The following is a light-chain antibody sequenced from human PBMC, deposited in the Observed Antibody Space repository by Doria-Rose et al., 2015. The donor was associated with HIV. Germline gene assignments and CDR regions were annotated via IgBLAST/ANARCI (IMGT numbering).Light chain of an antibody. CDR3: HQYGTSWT. V-gene: IGKV3-20*01. CDR2: DGS. J-gene: IGKJ1*01. CDR1: QSFSSTY. Sequence: TQSPGTLSLSPGERATLSCRGSQSFSSTYLAWYQQKPGQAPSLLIYDGSTRDTGIPDRFSASGSGTDFTLTINRLEPEDFALYYCHQYGTSWTFGQGTKVEI.